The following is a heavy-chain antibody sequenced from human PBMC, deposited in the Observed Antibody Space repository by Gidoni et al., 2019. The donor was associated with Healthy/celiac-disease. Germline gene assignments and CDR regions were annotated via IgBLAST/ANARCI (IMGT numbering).Heavy chain of an antibody. CDR2: INAGNGNT. V-gene: IGHV1-3*01. D-gene: IGHD3-3*01. J-gene: IGHJ5*02. CDR3: ARTTAYDFWSGYLTPGGWFDP. CDR1: GYTFTSYA. Sequence: QVQLVQSGAEVKKPGASVKVSCKASGYTFTSYAMHWGRQAPGQRLEWMGWINAGNGNTKYSQKFQGRVTITRDTSASTAYMELSSLRSEDTAVYYCARTTAYDFWSGYLTPGGWFDPWGQGTLVTVSS.